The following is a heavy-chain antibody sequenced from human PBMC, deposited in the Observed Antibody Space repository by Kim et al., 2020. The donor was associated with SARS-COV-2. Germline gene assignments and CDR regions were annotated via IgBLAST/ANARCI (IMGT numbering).Heavy chain of an antibody. CDR2: IIGSGTTI. J-gene: IGHJ4*02. CDR3: ARGPNYSPVDY. D-gene: IGHD4-4*01. Sequence: GGSLRLSCTASGFTFSSYEMNWVRQAPGKGLEWVSYIIGSGTTIYYADSVRGRFPISRDNDKNSLFLQMNSLGAEDTAVYYCARGPNYSPVDYWGQGTLVTVSS. V-gene: IGHV3-48*03. CDR1: GFTFSSYE.